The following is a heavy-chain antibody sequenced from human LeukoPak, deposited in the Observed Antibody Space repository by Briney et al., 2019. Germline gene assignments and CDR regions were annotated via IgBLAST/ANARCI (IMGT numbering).Heavy chain of an antibody. CDR1: GFTFSSYA. CDR2: ISGSGGST. CDR3: AKDCTMIVVPWGYMDV. J-gene: IGHJ6*03. Sequence: GGSLRLSCAASGFTFSSYAMSWVRQAPGKGLEWVSAISGSGGSTYYADSVKGRFTISRDNSKNTLYLQMNSLRAEDTAVYYCAKDCTMIVVPWGYMDVWGKGTTVTVSS. V-gene: IGHV3-23*01. D-gene: IGHD3-22*01.